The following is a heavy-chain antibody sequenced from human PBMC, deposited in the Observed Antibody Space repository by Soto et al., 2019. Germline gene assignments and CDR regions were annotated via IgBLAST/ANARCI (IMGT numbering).Heavy chain of an antibody. CDR2: IIPLFGTA. CDR1: GGTFSTYT. D-gene: IGHD3-22*01. Sequence: ASVKVSCKASGGTFSTYTMTWVRQAPGQGLEWMGGIIPLFGTANYAQKFQGRVTITADESTSTVYMELSSLRSEDTAVYYCARSQDSSGYWNNCFDPWGQGTLVTVSS. CDR3: ARSQDSSGYWNNCFDP. V-gene: IGHV1-69*13. J-gene: IGHJ5*02.